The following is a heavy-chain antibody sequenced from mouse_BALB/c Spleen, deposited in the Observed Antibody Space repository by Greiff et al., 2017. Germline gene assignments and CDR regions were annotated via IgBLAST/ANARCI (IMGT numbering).Heavy chain of an antibody. CDR2: ISSGGST. J-gene: IGHJ4*01. CDR1: GFTFSSYA. V-gene: IGHV5-6-5*01. Sequence: DVKLVESGGGLVKPGGYLKLSCAASGFTFSSYAISWVRQTPEKRLEWVASISSGGSTYYPDSVKGRFTISRDNARNILYLQMSSLRSEDTAMYYCASVTDYWGQGTSVTVSS. CDR3: ASVTDY.